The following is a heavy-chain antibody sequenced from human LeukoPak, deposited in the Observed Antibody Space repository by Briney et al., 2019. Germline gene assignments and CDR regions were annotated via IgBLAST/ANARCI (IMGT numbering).Heavy chain of an antibody. CDR3: ARNAVAGPFDY. CDR1: GYTFTSYA. J-gene: IGHJ4*02. Sequence: ASVKVSCKASGYTFTSYAMHWVRQAPGQGLEWMGWISAYNGNTNYAQKLQGRVTMTTDTSTSTAYMELRSLRSDDTAVYYCARNAVAGPFDYWGQGTLVTVSS. V-gene: IGHV1-18*01. CDR2: ISAYNGNT. D-gene: IGHD6-19*01.